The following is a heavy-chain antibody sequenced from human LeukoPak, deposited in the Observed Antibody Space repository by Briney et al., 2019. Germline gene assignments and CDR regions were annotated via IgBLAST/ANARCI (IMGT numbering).Heavy chain of an antibody. CDR1: GYTLTELS. Sequence: GASVKVSCKVSGYTLTELSMHWVRQAPGKGLEWMGGFDPEDGETIYAQKSQGRVTMTEDTSTDTAYMELSSLRSEDTAVYYCATGNPIVPAAPEGLYYYGMDVWGQGTTVTVSS. V-gene: IGHV1-24*01. D-gene: IGHD2-2*01. CDR2: FDPEDGET. J-gene: IGHJ6*02. CDR3: ATGNPIVPAAPEGLYYYGMDV.